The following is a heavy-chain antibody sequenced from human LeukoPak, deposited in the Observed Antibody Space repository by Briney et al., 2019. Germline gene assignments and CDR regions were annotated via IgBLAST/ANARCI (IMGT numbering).Heavy chain of an antibody. CDR2: IKSKTDGGTT. J-gene: IGHJ3*02. Sequence: KTGGSLRLSCAASGFTFSNAWMSWVRQAPGKGLEWVGRIKSKTDGGTTDYAAPVKGRFTISRDDSKNTLYLQMNSLKTEDTAVYYCTTDARYQLLYPHDAFDIWGQGTMVTVSS. CDR1: GFTFSNAW. D-gene: IGHD2-2*02. CDR3: TTDARYQLLYPHDAFDI. V-gene: IGHV3-15*01.